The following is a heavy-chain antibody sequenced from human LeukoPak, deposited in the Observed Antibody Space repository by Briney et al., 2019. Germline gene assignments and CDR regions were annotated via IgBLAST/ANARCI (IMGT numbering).Heavy chain of an antibody. Sequence: SETLSLTCAVSGYSITSGYYWGWIRQPPGKGLEWIGSINHSGSTYYNPSLKSRVTISVDTSKNQFSLDLNSVTAADTAVYYCVRDVPSGYDDYWGQGILVTVSS. CDR2: INHSGST. V-gene: IGHV4-38-2*02. J-gene: IGHJ4*02. CDR3: VRDVPSGYDDY. D-gene: IGHD5-12*01. CDR1: GYSITSGYY.